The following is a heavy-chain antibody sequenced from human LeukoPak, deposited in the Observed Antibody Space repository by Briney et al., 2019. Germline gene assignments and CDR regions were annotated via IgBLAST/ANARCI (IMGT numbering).Heavy chain of an antibody. CDR3: AKSNTPNQLPYNWFDP. CDR2: FDPEDGET. CDR1: GYTLTELS. V-gene: IGHV1-24*01. Sequence: ASVKVSCKVSGYTLTELSMHWVRQAPGKGLEWMGGFDPEDGETIYAQKFQGRVTMTEDTSTDTAYMELSSLRAEDTAVYYCAKSNTPNQLPYNWFDPWGQGTLVTVSS. J-gene: IGHJ5*02. D-gene: IGHD2-2*01.